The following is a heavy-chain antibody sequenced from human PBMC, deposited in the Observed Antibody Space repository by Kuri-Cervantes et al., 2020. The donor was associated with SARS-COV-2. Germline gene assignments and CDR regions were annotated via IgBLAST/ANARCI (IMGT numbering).Heavy chain of an antibody. Sequence: GGSRRLSCAASGFTFSSYSMNWVRQDPGKGLEWVTYISSSSSTIYYADSVKGRFTIPRDNAKNSLYLQMNSLRAEDTAVYYCASLGAFDIWGQGTMVTVSS. CDR2: ISSSSSTI. V-gene: IGHV3-48*01. CDR1: GFTFSSYS. J-gene: IGHJ3*02. CDR3: ASLGAFDI.